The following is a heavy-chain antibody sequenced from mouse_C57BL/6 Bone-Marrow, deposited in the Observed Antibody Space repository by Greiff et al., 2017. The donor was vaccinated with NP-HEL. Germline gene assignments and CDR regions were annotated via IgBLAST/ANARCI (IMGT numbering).Heavy chain of an antibody. J-gene: IGHJ3*01. CDR1: GYTFTSYT. V-gene: IGHV1-4*01. CDR2: INPSSGYT. D-gene: IGHD2-1*01. Sequence: QVQLQQSGAELARPGASVKMSCKASGYTFTSYTMHWVKQRPGQGLEWIGYINPSSGYTKYNQKFKDKATLTADKSSSTAYMQLSSLTSEDSAVYYCARPVYYGNLPPFAYWGQGTLVTVSA. CDR3: ARPVYYGNLPPFAY.